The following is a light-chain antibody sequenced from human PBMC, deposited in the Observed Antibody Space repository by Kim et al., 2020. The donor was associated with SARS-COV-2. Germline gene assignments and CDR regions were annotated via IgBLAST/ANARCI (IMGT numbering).Light chain of an antibody. Sequence: SYELTQPPSVSVAPGQTASITCSGDKLGNKYAYWYQQKPGQSPVLVIYQDNKRPSGIPERFSGSNSGNTATLTISGTKAMDEADYYCQAWDSSTEVFGGGTQLTVL. CDR2: QDN. CDR3: QAWDSSTEV. V-gene: IGLV3-1*01. J-gene: IGLJ2*01. CDR1: KLGNKY.